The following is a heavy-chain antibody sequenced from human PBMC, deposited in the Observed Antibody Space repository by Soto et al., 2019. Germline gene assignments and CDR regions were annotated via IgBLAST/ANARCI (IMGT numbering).Heavy chain of an antibody. J-gene: IGHJ4*02. CDR1: GFTFRSYV. D-gene: IGHD3-16*01. CDR3: ARWGTTGGLDV. Sequence: QVQLVESGGGVVQPGTSLRLSCVGSGFTFRSYVIHWVRQAPGKGLEWGALTSYDGSNNFYGDSVKGRFTISRDNSRNTVELQMDSLRLEATALYYCARWGTTGGLDVWGQGTLVSVSS. V-gene: IGHV3-33*05. CDR2: TSYDGSNN.